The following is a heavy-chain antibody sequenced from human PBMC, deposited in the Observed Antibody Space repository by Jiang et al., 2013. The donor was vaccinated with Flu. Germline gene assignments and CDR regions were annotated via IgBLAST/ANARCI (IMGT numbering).Heavy chain of an antibody. CDR3: ARALAPYDILTGYRTGYNWFDP. CDR2: IYYSGST. Sequence: KPSETLSLTCTVSGGSISSYYWSWIRQPPGKGLEWIGYIYYSGSTNYNPSLKSRVTISVDTSKNQFSLKLSSVTAADTAVYYCARALAPYDILTGYRTGYNWFDPWGQGTLVTVSS. J-gene: IGHJ5*02. D-gene: IGHD3-9*01. CDR1: GGSISSYY. V-gene: IGHV4-59*01.